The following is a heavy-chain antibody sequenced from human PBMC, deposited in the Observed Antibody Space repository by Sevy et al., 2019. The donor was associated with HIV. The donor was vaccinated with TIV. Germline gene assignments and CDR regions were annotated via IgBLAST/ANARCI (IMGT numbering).Heavy chain of an antibody. J-gene: IGHJ6*02. CDR3: ARDCSSTNCLWGLDV. V-gene: IGHV3-48*03. CDR1: GFTFSSYE. D-gene: IGHD2-2*01. CDR2: ISSSGSTI. Sequence: GGSLRLSCAASGFTFSSYEMNWVRQAPGKGLEWVSYISSSGSTIYYADSVKGRFTISRDNAKNSLYLQMNSLRAEDTAVYYCARDCSSTNCLWGLDVWGQGTTVTVSS.